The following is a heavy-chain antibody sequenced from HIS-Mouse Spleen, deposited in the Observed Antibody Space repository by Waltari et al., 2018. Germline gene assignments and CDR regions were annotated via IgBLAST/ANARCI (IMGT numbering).Heavy chain of an antibody. CDR1: GYTFPSYG. Sequence: QVQLVQSGAEVKKPGASVKVSCKASGYTFPSYGISWVPQAPGQGLEWMGWISAYNGNTNYAQKLQGRVTMTTDTSTSTAYMELRSLRSDDTAVYYCARSESRFLEWLDWFDPWGQGTLVTVSS. CDR3: ARSESRFLEWLDWFDP. D-gene: IGHD3-3*01. J-gene: IGHJ5*02. CDR2: ISAYNGNT. V-gene: IGHV1-18*01.